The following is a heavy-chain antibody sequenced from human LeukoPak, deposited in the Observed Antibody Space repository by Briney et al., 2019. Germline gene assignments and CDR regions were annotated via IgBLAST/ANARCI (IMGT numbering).Heavy chain of an antibody. Sequence: GGSLRLSCAASGFTFSSYSMNWVRQAPGKGLEWVSSISSSSSYIYYADSVKGRFTISRGNAKNSLYLQMNSLRDEDTAVYYCARVGSGSYTDYYYGMDVWGQGTTVTVSS. V-gene: IGHV3-21*01. CDR3: ARVGSGSYTDYYYGMDV. J-gene: IGHJ6*02. CDR2: ISSSSSYI. D-gene: IGHD1-26*01. CDR1: GFTFSSYS.